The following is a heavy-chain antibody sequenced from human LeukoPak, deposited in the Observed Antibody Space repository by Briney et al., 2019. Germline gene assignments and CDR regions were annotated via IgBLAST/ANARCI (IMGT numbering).Heavy chain of an antibody. CDR3: ARQGELAIDY. D-gene: IGHD1-26*01. CDR1: GGSTTNYY. Sequence: SETLSLTCSVSGGSTTNYYWSWIRQSPGKGLEWIGFIYNTGRTNYNPSLQSRVTMSIDTSKNQFSLKLSSVTAADTAVYYCARQGELAIDYWGQGTLVTVSS. V-gene: IGHV4-59*08. J-gene: IGHJ4*02. CDR2: IYNTGRT.